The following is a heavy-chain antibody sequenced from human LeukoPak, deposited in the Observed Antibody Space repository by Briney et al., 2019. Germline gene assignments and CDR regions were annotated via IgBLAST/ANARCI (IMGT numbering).Heavy chain of an antibody. V-gene: IGHV3-74*01. D-gene: IGHD4-17*01. CDR2: INSDGSST. CDR1: GFTFSSDW. J-gene: IGHJ6*03. CDR3: ARGGTTVTTAAYYYYMDV. Sequence: GGSLRLSCAVSGFTFSSDWMIWVRQAPGKGLVWVSRINSDGSSTSYADSVKGRFTISRDNAKNTLYLQMNSLRAEDTAVYYCARGGTTVTTAAYYYYMDVWGKGTTVTVSS.